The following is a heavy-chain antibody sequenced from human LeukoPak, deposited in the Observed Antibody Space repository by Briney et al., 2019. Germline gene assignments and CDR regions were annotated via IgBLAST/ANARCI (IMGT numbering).Heavy chain of an antibody. D-gene: IGHD4-17*01. Sequence: ASVKVSCKASGYTFTSYYMHWVRQAPGQGLEWMGITNPSGGSTSYAQKFQGRVTMTRDTSTSTVYMELSSLRSEDTAVYYCAREPTDYGDYVLFDYWGQGTLVTVSS. V-gene: IGHV1-46*03. CDR3: AREPTDYGDYVLFDY. J-gene: IGHJ4*02. CDR1: GYTFTSYY. CDR2: TNPSGGST.